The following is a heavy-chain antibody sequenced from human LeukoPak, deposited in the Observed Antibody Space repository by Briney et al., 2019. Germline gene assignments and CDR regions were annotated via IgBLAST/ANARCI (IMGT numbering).Heavy chain of an antibody. Sequence: SETLSLTCSVSGGSISGYYWSWIRQPPGKGLEWIGYIYYSGSTNYNPSLTSRVTISVDTSKHQFSLNLSSVTDADKAVYYCAIVGYDSSGYYSYFDYWGQGTLVTVSS. CDR2: IYYSGST. J-gene: IGHJ4*02. V-gene: IGHV4-59*01. CDR3: AIVGYDSSGYYSYFDY. CDR1: GGSISGYY. D-gene: IGHD3-22*01.